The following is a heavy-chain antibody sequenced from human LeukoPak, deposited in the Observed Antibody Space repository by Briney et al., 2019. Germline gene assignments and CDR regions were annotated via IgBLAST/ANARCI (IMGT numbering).Heavy chain of an antibody. V-gene: IGHV3-21*01. CDR1: GFTLRSYT. J-gene: IGHJ4*02. CDR2: IGISSNKI. D-gene: IGHD3-3*01. CDR3: ARANDFWSGYYTFDY. Sequence: TGGSLRLSCAASGFTLRSYTMNWVRQAPGKGLEWVSSIGISSNKIYYADSVKGRFIISRDNAKNSVYLQMNSLRAEDTAVYYCARANDFWSGYYTFDYWGQGTLVTVSS.